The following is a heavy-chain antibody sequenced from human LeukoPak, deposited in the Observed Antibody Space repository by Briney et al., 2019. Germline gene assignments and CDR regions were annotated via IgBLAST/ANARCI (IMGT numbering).Heavy chain of an antibody. CDR2: ISYDGSNK. CDR1: GFTFNNHA. CDR3: ARVSLAGDYYYYGMDV. Sequence: GGSLRLSCAASGFTFNNHAMHWVRQAPGKGLDWVAVISYDGSNKYYADSVKGRFTISRDNSKNTLYLQMHSLRTEDTAVYYCARVSLAGDYYYYGMDVWGQGTTVTVSS. D-gene: IGHD6-19*01. V-gene: IGHV3-30-3*01. J-gene: IGHJ6*02.